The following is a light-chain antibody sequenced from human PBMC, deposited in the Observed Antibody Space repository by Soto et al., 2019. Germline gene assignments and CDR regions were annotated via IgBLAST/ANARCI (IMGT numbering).Light chain of an antibody. V-gene: IGLV4-69*01. CDR2: LISDGSH. CDR3: QTWGTGIHV. J-gene: IGLJ2*01. Sequence: QLVLTQSPSASASLGASVKLTCTLSSGHSSYAIAWHQQQPEKGPRYLMKLISDGSHSKGDGIPDRFSGSSSGTERYLTISSLQSEDEADYFCQTWGTGIHVFGGGTQLTVL. CDR1: SGHSSYA.